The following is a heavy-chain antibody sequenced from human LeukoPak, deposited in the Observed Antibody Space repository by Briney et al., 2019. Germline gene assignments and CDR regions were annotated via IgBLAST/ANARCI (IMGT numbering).Heavy chain of an antibody. CDR1: GYTFTGYY. D-gene: IGHD6-13*01. J-gene: IGHJ4*02. V-gene: IGHV1-2*02. CDR3: AGDLKGRAAAGPFDY. CDR2: INPNSGGT. Sequence: ASVKVSCKASGYTFTGYYMHWVRQAPGQGLEWMGWINPNSGGTNYAQKFQGRVTMTRDTSISTAYMELSRLRSDDTAVYYCAGDLKGRAAAGPFDYWGQGTLVTVSS.